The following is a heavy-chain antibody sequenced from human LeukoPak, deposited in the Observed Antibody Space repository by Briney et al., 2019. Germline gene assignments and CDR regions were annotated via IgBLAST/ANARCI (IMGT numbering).Heavy chain of an antibody. D-gene: IGHD6-19*01. V-gene: IGHV4-61*01. CDR3: ARSQSQDSGWSPGYYYYGMDV. CDR1: GGSISSSSYY. J-gene: IGHJ6*02. CDR2: IYYSGST. Sequence: PSETLSLTCTVSGGSISSSSYYWSWIRQPPGKGLEWIGYIYYSGSTNYNPSLKSRVTISVDTSKNQFSLKLSSVTAADTAVYYCARSQSQDSGWSPGYYYYGMDVWGQGTTVTVSS.